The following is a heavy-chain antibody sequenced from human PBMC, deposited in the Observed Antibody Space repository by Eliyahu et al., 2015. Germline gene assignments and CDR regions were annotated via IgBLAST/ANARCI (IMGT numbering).Heavy chain of an antibody. Sequence: EVQLVESGGGLAHPGRSLRLSCVGXGFSLDAHALHWVRQAPGKGLEWVSGINWNSENRAYADSVKGRFTLSRDNANNSLFLQMNTLRPEDTALYYCVRSRGFSYGIEDFDLWGPGTRVTVSS. CDR1: GFSLDAHA. CDR2: INWNSENR. V-gene: IGHV3-9*01. D-gene: IGHD5-18*01. CDR3: VRSRGFSYGIEDFDL. J-gene: IGHJ3*01.